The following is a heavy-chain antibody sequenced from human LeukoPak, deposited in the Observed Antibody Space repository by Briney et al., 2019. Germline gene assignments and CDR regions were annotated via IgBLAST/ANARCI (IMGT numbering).Heavy chain of an antibody. CDR1: GYTFTSYY. V-gene: IGHV1-46*01. Sequence: GASVKVSCKASGYTFTSYYMHWARQAPGQGLEWMGIINPSGGSTSYAQKFQGRVTMTRDTSTSTVYMELSSLRSEDTAVYYCARSIAVAGTWALRYYGMDVWGQGTTVTVSS. CDR3: ARSIAVAGTWALRYYGMDV. CDR2: INPSGGST. J-gene: IGHJ6*02. D-gene: IGHD6-19*01.